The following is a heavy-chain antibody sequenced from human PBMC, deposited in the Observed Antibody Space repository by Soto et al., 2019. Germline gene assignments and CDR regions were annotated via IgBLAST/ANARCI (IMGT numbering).Heavy chain of an antibody. CDR2: INPYRGAT. V-gene: IGHV1-2*02. D-gene: IGHD1-1*01. CDR3: AREHVRPRTGAMDV. J-gene: IGHJ6*02. CDR1: GYSFTDYY. Sequence: ASVKVSCKASGYSFTDYYMHWVRQAPGQGLEWMGWINPYRGATNYAQKFQGRVTMTRDTSISTAYMELSRLRSDDTAVYWCAREHVRPRTGAMDVCGQGTTVTVS.